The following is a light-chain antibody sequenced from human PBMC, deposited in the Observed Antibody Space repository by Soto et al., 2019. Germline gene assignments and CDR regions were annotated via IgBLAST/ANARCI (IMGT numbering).Light chain of an antibody. V-gene: IGLV2-23*03. CDR3: CSYAGSSTFFYV. CDR2: EGS. CDR1: SSDVGSYNL. J-gene: IGLJ1*01. Sequence: QSVLTHPASVSGSPGQSITISCTGTSSDVGSYNLVSWYQQHPGKAPKLMIYEGSKRPSGVSNRSSGSKSGNTASLTISGLQAEDEADYYCCSYAGSSTFFYVLGTGTKVHRP.